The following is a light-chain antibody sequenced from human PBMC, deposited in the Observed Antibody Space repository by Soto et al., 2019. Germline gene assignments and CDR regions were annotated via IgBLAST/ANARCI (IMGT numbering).Light chain of an antibody. Sequence: QAVVTQPASVSGSPGQSITISCTGTSSDVGSYNLVSWYQQHPGKAPKLMIYEVSKRPSRVSNRFSGSKSGNTASLTISGLQAEDEADYYCCSYADSSTYVFGTGTKVTVL. V-gene: IGLV2-23*02. CDR1: SSDVGSYNL. CDR2: EVS. J-gene: IGLJ1*01. CDR3: CSYADSSTYV.